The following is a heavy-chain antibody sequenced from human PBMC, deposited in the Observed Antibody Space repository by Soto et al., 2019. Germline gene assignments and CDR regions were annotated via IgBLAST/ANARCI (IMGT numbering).Heavy chain of an antibody. V-gene: IGHV1-3*01. CDR3: ARALSYDSSGYYYVPLYYFDY. J-gene: IGHJ4*02. CDR2: INAGNGNT. CDR1: GYTFTSYA. D-gene: IGHD3-22*01. Sequence: ASVKVSCKASGYTFTSYAMHWVRQAPGQRLEWMGWINAGNGNTKYSQKFQGRVTITRDTSASTAYMELSSLRSEDTAVYYCARALSYDSSGYYYVPLYYFDYWGQGTLVTVSS.